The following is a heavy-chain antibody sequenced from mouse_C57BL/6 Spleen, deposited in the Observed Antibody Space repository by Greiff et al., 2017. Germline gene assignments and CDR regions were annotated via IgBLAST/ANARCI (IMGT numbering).Heavy chain of an antibody. CDR1: GYAFSSSW. D-gene: IGHD1-1*01. J-gene: IGHJ2*01. CDR3: ARSGYYGSPFDY. Sequence: VQRVESGPELVKPGASVKISCKASGYAFSSSWMNWVKQRPGKGLEWIGRIYPGDGDTNYNGKFKGKATLTADKSSSTAYMQLSSLTSEDSAVYFCARSGYYGSPFDYWGQGTTLTGAS. V-gene: IGHV1-82*01. CDR2: IYPGDGDT.